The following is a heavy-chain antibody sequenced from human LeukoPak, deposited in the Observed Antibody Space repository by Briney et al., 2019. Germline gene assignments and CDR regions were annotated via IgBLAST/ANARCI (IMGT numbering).Heavy chain of an antibody. CDR1: GYTFTGYY. CDR2: INPNSGGT. Sequence: ASVKVSCKASGYTFTGYYMHWVRQAPGQGLEWMGWINPNSGGTNYAQKFQGRVTMTRDTSISTAYMELSRLRSDDTAVYYCARADCSGGSCLFDYWGQGTLVTASS. CDR3: ARADCSGGSCLFDY. V-gene: IGHV1-2*02. D-gene: IGHD2-15*01. J-gene: IGHJ4*02.